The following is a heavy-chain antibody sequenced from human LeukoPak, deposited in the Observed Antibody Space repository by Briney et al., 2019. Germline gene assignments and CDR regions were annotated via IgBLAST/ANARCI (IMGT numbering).Heavy chain of an antibody. Sequence: GGSLRLSCAASGFTFSSYAMSWVRQAPGKRLEWVSAISGSGGSTYYADSVKGRFTISRDNSKNTLYLQMNSLRAEDTAVYYCAVLGGYSYGTFDYGGQEPLVTVSS. D-gene: IGHD5-18*01. CDR1: GFTFSSYA. CDR3: AVLGGYSYGTFDY. J-gene: IGHJ4*02. CDR2: ISGSGGST. V-gene: IGHV3-23*01.